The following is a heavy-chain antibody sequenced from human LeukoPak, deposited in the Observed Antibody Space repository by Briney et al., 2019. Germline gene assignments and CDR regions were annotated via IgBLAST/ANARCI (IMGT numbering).Heavy chain of an antibody. D-gene: IGHD3-3*01. J-gene: IGHJ6*03. CDR3: ARGATLAYDFWSGYYHYYYYMDV. Sequence: PSETPSLTCTVSGGSISSYYWSWIRQPPGKGLEWIGYIYYSGSTNYNPSLKSRATISVDTSKNQFSLKLSSVTAADTAVYYCARGATLAYDFWSGYYHYYYYMDVWGKGTTVTVS. CDR2: IYYSGST. V-gene: IGHV4-59*01. CDR1: GGSISSYY.